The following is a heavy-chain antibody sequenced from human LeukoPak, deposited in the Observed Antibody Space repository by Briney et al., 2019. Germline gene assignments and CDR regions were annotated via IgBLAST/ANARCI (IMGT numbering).Heavy chain of an antibody. CDR3: AKSNGYGLVDI. CDR1: GYTFTSYG. J-gene: IGHJ3*02. V-gene: IGHV1-18*01. D-gene: IGHD3-10*01. CDR2: ISAYSLDT. Sequence: ASVKVSCKASGYTFTSYGISWVRQAPGQGLEWMGWISAYSLDTNYAQNFQGRVTMTTDTSTSTAYMELRSLRSDDTAVYYCAKSNGYGLVDIWGQGTMVTVSS.